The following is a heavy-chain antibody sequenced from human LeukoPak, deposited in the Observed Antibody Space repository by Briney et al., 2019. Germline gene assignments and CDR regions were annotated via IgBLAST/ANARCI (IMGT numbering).Heavy chain of an antibody. CDR3: AREDNWFFDL. CDR1: GFTFSDYY. V-gene: IGHV3-11*05. CDR2: ISTTSSYT. J-gene: IGHJ2*01. Sequence: GGSLRLSCAASGFTFSDYYMSWIRQAPGKGLEWVSKISTTSSYTNYADSAKGRFTISRDNAKNSLYLQMNSLRAEDTAVYYCAREDNWFFDLWGRGTLVTVSS.